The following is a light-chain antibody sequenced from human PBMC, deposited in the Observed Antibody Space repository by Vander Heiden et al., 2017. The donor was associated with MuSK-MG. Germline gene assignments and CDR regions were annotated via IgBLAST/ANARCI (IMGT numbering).Light chain of an antibody. V-gene: IGLV2-23*02. Sequence: QSALTQPAPVSGAPGQSITISCTGTRSDVGSYNLVSWYQQHPGKAPKLMIYEVSTRPSGVSNRFSGSKSGNTASLTLSGLQAEDEADYYCCSYAGSGTLLFGGGTKLTVL. CDR1: RSDVGSYNL. CDR2: EVS. CDR3: CSYAGSGTLL. J-gene: IGLJ2*01.